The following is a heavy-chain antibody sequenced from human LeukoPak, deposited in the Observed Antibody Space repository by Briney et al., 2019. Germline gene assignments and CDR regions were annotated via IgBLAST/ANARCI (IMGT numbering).Heavy chain of an antibody. CDR2: ISYDGSNK. CDR1: GFSFTSYA. J-gene: IGHJ4*02. V-gene: IGHV3-30-3*01. Sequence: GGSLRLSCAASGFSFTSYAMHWVRQAPGKGLEWVAVISYDGSNKYYADSVKGRFTISRDNSKNTLYLQMNSLRAEDTAVYYCARGPDRYYFDYWGQGTLVTVSS. CDR3: ARGPDRYYFDY.